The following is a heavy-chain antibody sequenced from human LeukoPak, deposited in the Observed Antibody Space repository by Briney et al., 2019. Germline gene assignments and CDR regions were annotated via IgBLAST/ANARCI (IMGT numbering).Heavy chain of an antibody. V-gene: IGHV1-2*06. CDR3: ARDIVATIDARDYYYMDV. J-gene: IGHJ6*03. Sequence: ASVRVSCKASGYTFTGYYMHWVRQAPGQGLEWMGRINPNSGGTNYAQKFQGRVTMTRDTSISTAYMELSRLRSDDTAVYYCARDIVATIDARDYYYMDVWGKGTTVTVSS. CDR2: INPNSGGT. D-gene: IGHD5-12*01. CDR1: GYTFTGYY.